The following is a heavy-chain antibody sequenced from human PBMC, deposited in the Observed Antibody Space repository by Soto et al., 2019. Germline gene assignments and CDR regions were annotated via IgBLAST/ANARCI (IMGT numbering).Heavy chain of an antibody. D-gene: IGHD3-3*01. CDR1: GYTFTDYY. V-gene: IGHV1-2*02. CDR3: ARWGGYDLWIGYYCDY. Sequence: GASVKVSCKASGYTFTDYYIHWVRQAPGQGLEWMGWINPNSGGTDFAQKFQSRVTMTRDTSISTAFMELSSLTSDDTAVYYCARWGGYDLWIGYYCDYWGQGSLVTVSS. CDR2: INPNSGGT. J-gene: IGHJ4*02.